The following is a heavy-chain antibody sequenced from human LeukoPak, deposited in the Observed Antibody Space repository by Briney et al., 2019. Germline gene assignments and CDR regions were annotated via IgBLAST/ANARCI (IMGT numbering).Heavy chain of an antibody. V-gene: IGHV4-38-2*02. J-gene: IGHJ4*02. D-gene: IGHD5-18*01. CDR2: IYHSGST. Sequence: SETLSLTCTVSGYSISSGYYWGWIRPPPGKGLEWIGSIYHSGSTYYNPSLKSRVTISVDTSKNQFSLKLSSVTAADTAVYYCARNLLAYSYGFGYWGQGTLVTVSS. CDR3: ARNLLAYSYGFGY. CDR1: GYSISSGYY.